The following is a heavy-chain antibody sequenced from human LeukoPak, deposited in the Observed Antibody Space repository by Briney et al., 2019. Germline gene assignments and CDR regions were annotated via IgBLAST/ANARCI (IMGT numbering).Heavy chain of an antibody. D-gene: IGHD3-22*01. J-gene: IGHJ3*02. V-gene: IGHV3-33*01. CDR3: ARPYYDSSGYYYWGNAFDI. CDR1: GFTFSSYG. CDR2: IWYDGSNK. Sequence: GRSLRLSCAASGFTFSSYGMHWVRQAPGKGLEWVTVIWYDGSNKYYADSVKGRFTISRDNSKNTLYLQMNSLRAEDTAVYYCARPYYDSSGYYYWGNAFDIWGQGTMVTVSS.